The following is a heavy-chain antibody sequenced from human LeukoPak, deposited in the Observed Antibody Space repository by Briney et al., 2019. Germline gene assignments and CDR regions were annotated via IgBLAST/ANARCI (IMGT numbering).Heavy chain of an antibody. CDR1: GGTFSNYA. D-gene: IGHD6-13*01. CDR2: IIPILAVV. V-gene: IGHV1-69*04. J-gene: IGHJ3*01. Sequence: ASVKVSCKASGGTFSNYAINWVRQAPGQGLEWMGRIIPILAVVNYAQTFQGRVTITADMPTSTVDMELNSLRSDDTAVYYCATDREIAAPMVPSNWGQETMVTVSS. CDR3: ATDREIAAPMVPSN.